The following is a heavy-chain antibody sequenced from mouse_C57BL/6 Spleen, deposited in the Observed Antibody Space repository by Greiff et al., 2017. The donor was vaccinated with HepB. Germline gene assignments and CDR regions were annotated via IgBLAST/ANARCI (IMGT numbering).Heavy chain of an antibody. V-gene: IGHV1-81*01. CDR1: GYTFTSYG. CDR3: ARGSSGHAGFAY. D-gene: IGHD3-2*02. CDR2: IYPRSGNT. Sequence: QVHVKQSGAELARPGASVKLSCKASGYTFTSYGISWVKQRTGQGLEWIGEIYPRSGNTYYNEKLKGKATLTADKSSSTAYMELRSLTSEDSAVYFCARGSSGHAGFAYWGQGTLVTVSA. J-gene: IGHJ3*01.